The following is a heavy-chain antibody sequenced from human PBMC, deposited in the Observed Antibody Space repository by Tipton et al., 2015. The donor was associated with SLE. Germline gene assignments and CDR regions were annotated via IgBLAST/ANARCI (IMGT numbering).Heavy chain of an antibody. J-gene: IGHJ4*02. CDR2: ISYSVST. Sequence: TLSLTCTVSGGSISRYYWTWIRQPPGKGLEWIGYISYSVSTNYNHSLESRVTMSVDTSKNQFSLKLSSVTAADTAVYYCATALLVQGVIMGFDYWGQGTLVTVSS. D-gene: IGHD3-10*01. CDR1: GGSISRYY. V-gene: IGHV4-59*08. CDR3: ATALLVQGVIMGFDY.